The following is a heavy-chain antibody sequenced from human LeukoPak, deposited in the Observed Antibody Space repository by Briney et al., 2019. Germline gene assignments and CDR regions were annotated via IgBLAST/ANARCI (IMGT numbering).Heavy chain of an antibody. D-gene: IGHD3-10*01. CDR1: GGSISSYY. CDR3: ARLRQGGSERSVNYYYGMDV. CDR2: IYDSSST. Sequence: KASETLSLTCTVSGGSISSYYWSWIRQPPGKGLEWIGYIYDSSSTNYDPSLKSRVTISVDTSKNQFSLKLTSVTAADTAVYYCARLRQGGSERSVNYYYGMDVWGQGTTVIVSS. V-gene: IGHV4-59*01. J-gene: IGHJ6*02.